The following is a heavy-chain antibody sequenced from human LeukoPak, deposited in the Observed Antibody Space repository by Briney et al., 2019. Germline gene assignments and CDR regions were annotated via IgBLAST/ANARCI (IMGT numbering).Heavy chain of an antibody. CDR3: ARDSKIFGVVNFDY. J-gene: IGHJ4*02. CDR1: GGTFSSYA. CDR2: IIPIFGTA. D-gene: IGHD3-3*01. Sequence: ASVKVSCKASGGTFSSYAISWVRQAPGQGLEWMGGIIPIFGTANYAQKFQGRVTITADESTSTAYMGLSSLRSEDTAVYYRARDSKIFGVVNFDYWGQGTLVTVSS. V-gene: IGHV1-69*13.